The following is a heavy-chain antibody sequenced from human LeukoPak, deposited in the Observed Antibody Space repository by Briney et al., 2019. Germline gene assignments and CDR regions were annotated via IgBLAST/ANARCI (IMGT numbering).Heavy chain of an antibody. D-gene: IGHD3-16*01. CDR3: AKDVAYTFDY. V-gene: IGHV3-30*02. Sequence: PGGSLRLSCVTSGFPLSTYGVHWVRQAPGSGLEWLAYIHYDGYTTNYADSVKGRFTISRENSKNTLYLQMNSLRTEDTAVYYWAKDVAYTFDYWGQGTLVTVSS. CDR2: IHYDGYTT. CDR1: GFPLSTYG. J-gene: IGHJ4*02.